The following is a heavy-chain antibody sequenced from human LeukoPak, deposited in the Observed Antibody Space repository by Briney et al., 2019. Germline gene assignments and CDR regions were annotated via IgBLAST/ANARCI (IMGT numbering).Heavy chain of an antibody. J-gene: IGHJ5*02. CDR1: GYTFTSYD. CDR2: MNPNSGNT. Sequence: ASVKVSCKASGYTFTSYDINWVRQATGQGLEWMGWMNPNSGNTGYAQKFQGRVTMTRNTSISTAYMELSSLRSEDTAVYYCARVRPAKLWFGTKAWFDPWGQGTLVTVSS. D-gene: IGHD3-10*01. CDR3: ARVRPAKLWFGTKAWFDP. V-gene: IGHV1-8*01.